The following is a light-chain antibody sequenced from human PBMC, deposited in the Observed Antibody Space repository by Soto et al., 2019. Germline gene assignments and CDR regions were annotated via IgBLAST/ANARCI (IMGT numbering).Light chain of an antibody. CDR3: QQYNSYSQT. CDR1: QSISSW. V-gene: IGKV1-5*03. CDR2: KAS. J-gene: IGKJ1*01. Sequence: QSPSTLSASVGDRVTITCRASQSISSWLAWYQQKPGKAPKLLIYKASSLESGVPSRFSGSGSGTEFTLTISSLQPDDFATYYCQQYNSYSQTFGQGTKVDIK.